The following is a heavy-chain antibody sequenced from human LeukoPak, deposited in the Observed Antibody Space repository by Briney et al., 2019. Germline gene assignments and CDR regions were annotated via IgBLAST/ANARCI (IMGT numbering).Heavy chain of an antibody. V-gene: IGHV3-48*03. CDR3: VRDGGDFYGSGSYLAC. CDR1: GFTFSSYE. CDR2: ISSSGSTT. J-gene: IGHJ4*02. D-gene: IGHD3-10*01. Sequence: PGGSLRLSCAASGFTFSSYEMNWVRQAPGKGLEWVSYISSSGSTTYYADSVKGRFTISRDNAKNSLYLQMNSLRAEDTAAYYCVRDGGDFYGSGSYLACWGQGTQVTVSS.